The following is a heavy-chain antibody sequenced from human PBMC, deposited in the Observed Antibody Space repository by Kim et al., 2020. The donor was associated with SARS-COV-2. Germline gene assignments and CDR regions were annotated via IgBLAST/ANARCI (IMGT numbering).Heavy chain of an antibody. Sequence: SETLSLTCTVSGGSISSYYWSWIRQPPGKGLEWIGYIYYSGSTNYNPSIKSRVTISVDTSKNQFSLKLSSVTAADTAVYYCARDRGPGLTHYDAFDIWGQGTMVTVSS. CDR1: GGSISSYY. D-gene: IGHD3-10*01. CDR2: IYYSGST. J-gene: IGHJ3*02. V-gene: IGHV4-59*01. CDR3: ARDRGPGLTHYDAFDI.